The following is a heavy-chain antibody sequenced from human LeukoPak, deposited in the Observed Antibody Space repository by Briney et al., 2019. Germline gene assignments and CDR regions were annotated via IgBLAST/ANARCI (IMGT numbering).Heavy chain of an antibody. V-gene: IGHV1-18*01. Sequence: GASVKVSCKASGYTFTSYGISWVRQAPGQGLEWMGWISAYNGNTNYAQKLQGRVTMTRDTSISTAYMELSRLGSDDTAVYYCARDIGYSSGWHWDYWGQGTLVTVSS. J-gene: IGHJ4*02. D-gene: IGHD6-19*01. CDR3: ARDIGYSSGWHWDY. CDR2: ISAYNGNT. CDR1: GYTFTSYG.